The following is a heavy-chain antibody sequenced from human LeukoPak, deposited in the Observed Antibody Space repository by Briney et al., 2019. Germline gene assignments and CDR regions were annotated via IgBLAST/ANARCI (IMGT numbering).Heavy chain of an antibody. CDR3: ARGVVVVPAAFDP. V-gene: IGHV4-30-2*01. CDR2: IYHSGST. Sequence: PSETLSLTCAVSGGSISSGGYSWSWIRQPPGKGLEWIGYIYHSGSTYYNPSLKSRVTISVDRSKNQFSLKLSSVTAADTAVYYCARGVVVVPAAFDPWGQGTLVTVSS. J-gene: IGHJ5*02. CDR1: GGSISSGGYS. D-gene: IGHD2-2*01.